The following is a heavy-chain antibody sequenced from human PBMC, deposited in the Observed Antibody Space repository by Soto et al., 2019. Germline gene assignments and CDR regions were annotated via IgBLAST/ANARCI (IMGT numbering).Heavy chain of an antibody. J-gene: IGHJ5*02. D-gene: IGHD2-15*01. Sequence: QVQLQQWGAGLLKPSETLSLTCAVYGGSFSGYYWSWIRQPPGKGLEWIGEINHSGSTNYNPSLKSRVAISVDTAKNQCSLKRSSVTAADTAVYYWARGWPRYCSCGSCYSHAPWGQGTLVTVSS. CDR1: GGSFSGYY. V-gene: IGHV4-34*01. CDR2: INHSGST. CDR3: ARGWPRYCSCGSCYSHAP.